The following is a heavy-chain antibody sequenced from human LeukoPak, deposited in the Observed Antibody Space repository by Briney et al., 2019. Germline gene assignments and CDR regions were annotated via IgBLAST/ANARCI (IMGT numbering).Heavy chain of an antibody. Sequence: SETLSLTCTVSGGSISSSSYYWGWIRQAPGKGLEWIGSICYSGSTYYNPSLNSRVTISVDTSKNQFSLNLSSVTAADTAVYYCARPVDSYFDYWGQGTLVTVSS. J-gene: IGHJ4*02. CDR1: GGSISSSSYY. CDR2: ICYSGST. V-gene: IGHV4-39*01. CDR3: ARPVDSYFDY. D-gene: IGHD3/OR15-3a*01.